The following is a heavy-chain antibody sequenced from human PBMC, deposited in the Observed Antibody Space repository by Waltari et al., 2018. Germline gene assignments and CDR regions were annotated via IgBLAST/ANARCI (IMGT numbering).Heavy chain of an antibody. CDR3: ARGTLRGAFDI. CDR2: INPNSGRT. V-gene: IGHV1-2*02. CDR1: GYTFTDYY. J-gene: IGHJ3*02. Sequence: QVHLVQSGAEVKKSGASVKVSCKASGYTFTDYYMPWLRQAPGQGLEWMGRINPNSGRTNYAQKFQGRVTISRDTSIRTTYMEFNRLKSDDTAVFYCARGTLRGAFDIWGQGTMVTVS. D-gene: IGHD3-10*01.